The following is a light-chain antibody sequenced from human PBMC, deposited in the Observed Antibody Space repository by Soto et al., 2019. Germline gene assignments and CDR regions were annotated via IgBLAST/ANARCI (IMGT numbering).Light chain of an antibody. J-gene: IGKJ1*01. CDR2: DAS. Sequence: DIQMTQSPSTLAASVGYIFTITFRASQSISSWLAWYQQKPGKAPKLLIYDASSLESGVPSRFSGSGSRTEFTLTISSLQPDDYGTYYCQQYYDFRTFGQGTKVDIK. CDR3: QQYYDFRT. V-gene: IGKV1-5*01. CDR1: QSISSW.